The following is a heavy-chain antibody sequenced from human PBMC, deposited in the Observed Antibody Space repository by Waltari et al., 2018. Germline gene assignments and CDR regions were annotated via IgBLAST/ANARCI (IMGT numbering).Heavy chain of an antibody. Sequence: EVQLVQSGAEVKKPGESLKISCKGSGYSFTSYWIGWVRQMPGKGLEWVGIVYPGYSDTRSSPSFQGQVTISADKSISTAYLQWSSLKASDTAMYYCARTVWSGFLYYYYGMDVWGQGTTVTVSS. V-gene: IGHV5-51*01. CDR2: VYPGYSDT. J-gene: IGHJ6*02. CDR1: GYSFTSYW. D-gene: IGHD3-3*01. CDR3: ARTVWSGFLYYYYGMDV.